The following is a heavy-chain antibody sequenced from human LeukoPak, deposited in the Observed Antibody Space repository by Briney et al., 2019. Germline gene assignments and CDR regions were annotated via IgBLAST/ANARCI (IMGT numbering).Heavy chain of an antibody. Sequence: GGSLRPSCVASGFTFRSYAMNWVRQAPGKGLEWVSGISESGVGTNYADSVKGRFTTSRDNSKNTLYLQMNSLRGEDTAVYYCAKVRVGATIDDWGQGTLVTVSS. V-gene: IGHV3-23*01. CDR2: ISESGVGT. D-gene: IGHD1-26*01. CDR3: AKVRVGATIDD. CDR1: GFTFRSYA. J-gene: IGHJ4*02.